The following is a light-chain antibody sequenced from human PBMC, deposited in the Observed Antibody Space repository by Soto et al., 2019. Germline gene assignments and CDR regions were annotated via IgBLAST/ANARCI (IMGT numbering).Light chain of an antibody. CDR2: DAS. J-gene: IGKJ1*01. CDR1: QSVSSSY. Sequence: EIGLTHSPGTLSLSPWERANLYCRASQSVSSSYSAWYQQKPGQAPRLLIYDASNRATGIPARFSGSGSGTDFTLTISSLQPEDFAVYYCQQHSNWPRTFGQGTKVDIK. CDR3: QQHSNWPRT. V-gene: IGKV3D-20*02.